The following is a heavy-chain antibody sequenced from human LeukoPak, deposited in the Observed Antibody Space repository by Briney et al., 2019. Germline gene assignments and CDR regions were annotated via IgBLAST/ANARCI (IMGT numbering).Heavy chain of an antibody. CDR2: INPSGGST. J-gene: IGHJ4*02. CDR1: GYTFTSYY. Sequence: ASVKVSCKASGYTFTSYYMHWVRQAPGQGLEWMGIINPSGGSTSYAQKFQGRVTMTRDTSTSTVYMELSSLRSEDTAVYYCATARYCSGGSCYRYYFDYWGQGTLVTVSS. D-gene: IGHD2-15*01. CDR3: ATARYCSGGSCYRYYFDY. V-gene: IGHV1-46*01.